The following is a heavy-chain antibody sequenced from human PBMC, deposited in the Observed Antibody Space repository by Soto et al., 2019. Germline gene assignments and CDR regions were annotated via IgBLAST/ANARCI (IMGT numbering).Heavy chain of an antibody. CDR3: ASGLVVVIEGPNGFDP. J-gene: IGHJ5*02. V-gene: IGHV4-30-4*01. CDR1: VGSISSGDYY. Sequence: QVQLQQSGPGLVKPSQTLSLTCTVSVGSISSGDYYWSWIRQSPGKGLEWIGYIFYSGTAFYNPALKSRLTMSIDPSKNQFSLKLTSVTAADTAVYYCASGLVVVIEGPNGFDPWGQGTLVTVSS. D-gene: IGHD3-22*01. CDR2: IFYSGTA.